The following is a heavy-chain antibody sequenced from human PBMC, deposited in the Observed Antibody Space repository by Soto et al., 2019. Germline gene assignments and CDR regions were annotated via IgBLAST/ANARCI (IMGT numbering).Heavy chain of an antibody. V-gene: IGHV1-18*01. Sequence: QVELVQSGAEVKKPGASVKVSCKASGYIFTSYGISWVRQAPGEGLEWMGWISNYNGITYYAQKVQGRVTLTTDRSTSTAYMELRSLRSDDTAVYYCAESMGGSGTYVSWGQGTLVTVSS. J-gene: IGHJ4*02. CDR1: GYIFTSYG. CDR3: AESMGGSGTYVS. D-gene: IGHD3-10*01. CDR2: ISNYNGIT.